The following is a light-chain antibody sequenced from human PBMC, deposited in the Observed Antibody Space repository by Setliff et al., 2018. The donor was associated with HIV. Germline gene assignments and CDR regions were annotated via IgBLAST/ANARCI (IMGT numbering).Light chain of an antibody. J-gene: IGLJ2*01. CDR1: SSDVGFYNR. CDR2: EVS. Sequence: QSVLTQPPSVSGSPGQSVTISCTGTSSDVGFYNRVSWYQQPPGTAPKLMISEVSNRPSGVPDRFSGSKSGNTASLTISGLQAEDEADYYCCSYVNGDTWIFGGGTKVTVL. CDR3: CSYVNGDTWI. V-gene: IGLV2-18*02.